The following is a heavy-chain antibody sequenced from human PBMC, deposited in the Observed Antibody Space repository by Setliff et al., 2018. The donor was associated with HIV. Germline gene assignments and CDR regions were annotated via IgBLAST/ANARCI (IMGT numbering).Heavy chain of an antibody. Sequence: SETLSLTCTVSGGSMSTHYWTWTRQPAGKGLQWIGRIHTSGNTNYNPSLKSRVTISVGTSKSQFSLKLSSLTAADTAVYYCARGRTQWPNYNYFDPWGLGTLVTVSS. CDR1: GGSMSTHY. CDR3: ARGRTQWPNYNYFDP. CDR2: IHTSGNT. J-gene: IGHJ5*02. V-gene: IGHV4-4*07. D-gene: IGHD6-19*01.